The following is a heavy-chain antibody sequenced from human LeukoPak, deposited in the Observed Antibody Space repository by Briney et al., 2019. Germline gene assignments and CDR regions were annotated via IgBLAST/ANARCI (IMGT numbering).Heavy chain of an antibody. CDR2: IYYSGST. J-gene: IGHJ4*02. Sequence: GSLRLSCAASGFTFSSYEMNWVRQAPGKGLEWIGSIYYSGSTYYNPSLKSRVTISVDSSKNQFSLKLSSVTAADTAMYYCARVKRKYQVLKPLHETPSHYFDYWGQGTLVTVSS. CDR3: ARVKRKYQVLKPLHETPSHYFDY. CDR1: GFTFSSYE. V-gene: IGHV4-39*07. D-gene: IGHD2-2*01.